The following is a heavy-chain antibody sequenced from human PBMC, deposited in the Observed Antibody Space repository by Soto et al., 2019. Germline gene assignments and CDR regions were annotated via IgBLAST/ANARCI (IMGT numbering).Heavy chain of an antibody. Sequence: QTTLKESGPTLVSPTQTLTLTCTFSGFSLSSRGVGVGWIRQPPGMALEGLALIYWNDKPQYSQSLKSRLTVIEDTSRDQVVLTMTNMGPGDTATYCCAHYYDSRAKWRFDYGGQGTLVTVS. D-gene: IGHD3-22*01. CDR1: GFSLSSRGVG. CDR2: IYWNDKP. J-gene: IGHJ4*02. V-gene: IGHV2-5*01. CDR3: AHYYDSRAKWRFDY.